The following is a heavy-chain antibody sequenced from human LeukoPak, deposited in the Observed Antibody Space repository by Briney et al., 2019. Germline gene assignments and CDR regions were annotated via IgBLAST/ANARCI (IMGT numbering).Heavy chain of an antibody. V-gene: IGHV4-39*07. CDR2: IYYSGIT. Sequence: SETLSLTCTVSGGSISTSSYFWGWIRQPPGKGLEWIGSIYYSGITFYNPSLKSRVTISVDTSKNQFSLKLSSVTAADMAVYYCAADDYGDPDAFDIWGQGTMVTVSS. CDR3: AADDYGDPDAFDI. D-gene: IGHD4-17*01. CDR1: GGSISTSSYF. J-gene: IGHJ3*02.